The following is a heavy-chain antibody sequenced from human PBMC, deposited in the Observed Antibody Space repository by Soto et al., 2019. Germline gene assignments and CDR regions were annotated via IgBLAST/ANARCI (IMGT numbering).Heavy chain of an antibody. D-gene: IGHD6-13*01. CDR2: IWNDGSYE. Sequence: QVQLVESGGGVVQSGRSLRLACAASGFTFNKFGMHWVRQAPGKGPEWVAVIWNDGSYETYADSVKGRFTISRDNSKNTLYLQMNSLRAEDTAVYYCARDRSNWSSLDYWGQGTLVTVSS. CDR1: GFTFNKFG. V-gene: IGHV3-33*01. J-gene: IGHJ4*02. CDR3: ARDRSNWSSLDY.